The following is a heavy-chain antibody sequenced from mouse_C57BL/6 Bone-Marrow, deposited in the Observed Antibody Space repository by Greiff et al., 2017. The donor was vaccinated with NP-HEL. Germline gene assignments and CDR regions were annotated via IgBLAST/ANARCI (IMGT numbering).Heavy chain of an antibody. J-gene: IGHJ2*01. CDR1: GYTFTGYW. D-gene: IGHD1-1*01. CDR2: ILPGSGST. Sequence: VQLQQSGAELMKPGASVKLSCKATGYTFTGYWIEWVKQRPGHGLEWIGEILPGSGSTTYNEKFKGKATFTADTSSNTAYMQLSSLTTEDSAIYYCARAGSHYGSSPDYWGQGTTLTVSS. CDR3: ARAGSHYGSSPDY. V-gene: IGHV1-9*01.